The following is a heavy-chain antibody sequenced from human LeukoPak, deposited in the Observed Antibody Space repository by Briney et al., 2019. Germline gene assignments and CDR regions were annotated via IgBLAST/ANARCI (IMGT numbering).Heavy chain of an antibody. CDR2: ISYDGSNK. Sequence: GGSLRLSCAASGFSFSSYGMHWVRQAPGKGLEWVAVISYDGSNKYYADSVKGRFTISRDNSKNTLYLQMNSLRAEDSAGYCCARGSSLRYFDWLPRDFFFFDYWGQGTLVTVSS. CDR3: ARGSSLRYFDWLPRDFFFFDY. V-gene: IGHV3-30*03. D-gene: IGHD3-9*01. CDR1: GFSFSSYG. J-gene: IGHJ4*02.